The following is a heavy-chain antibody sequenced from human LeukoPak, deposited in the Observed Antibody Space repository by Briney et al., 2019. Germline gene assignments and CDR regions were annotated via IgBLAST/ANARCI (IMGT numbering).Heavy chain of an antibody. CDR2: IIPIFGTA. D-gene: IGHD2-2*01. V-gene: IGHV1-69*05. CDR1: GGTFSSYA. J-gene: IGHJ5*02. CDR3: ARDRHCSSTSCRLNWFDP. Sequence: GASVKVSCKASGGTFSSYAISWVRQAPGQGLEWMGGIIPIFGTANYAQKFQGRVTITTDESTSTAYMELSSLGSEDTAVYYCARDRHCSSTSCRLNWFDPWGQGTLVTVSS.